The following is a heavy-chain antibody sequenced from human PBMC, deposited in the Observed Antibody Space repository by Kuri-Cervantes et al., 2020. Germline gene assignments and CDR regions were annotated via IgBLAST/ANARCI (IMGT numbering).Heavy chain of an antibody. CDR2: ISAYNGNT. CDR3: AKAGHIVGAAFDS. J-gene: IGHJ4*02. CDR1: GYTFTSYG. Sequence: ASVKVSCKASGYTFTSYGISWVRQAPGQGLEWMGWISAYNGNTNYAQRPQGRVTMTTDTSTSTAYMELSSLTSEDTAMYYCAKAGHIVGAAFDSWGQGTLVTVSS. D-gene: IGHD1-26*01. V-gene: IGHV1-18*01.